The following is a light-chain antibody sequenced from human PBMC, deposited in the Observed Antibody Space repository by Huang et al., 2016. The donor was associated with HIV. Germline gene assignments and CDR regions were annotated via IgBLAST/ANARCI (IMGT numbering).Light chain of an antibody. CDR3: QQFGSSPPYS. CDR1: QTVTNNY. J-gene: IGKJ2*03. Sequence: IVLTQSPDTLSLSPGERATLSCRASQTVTNNYLAWYQQRPGQALRLLIYGASTRATGIPDRFSGSGSGTDFTLTISRLEPKDFVVYYCQQFGSSPPYSFGQGTKLEIK. CDR2: GAS. V-gene: IGKV3-20*01.